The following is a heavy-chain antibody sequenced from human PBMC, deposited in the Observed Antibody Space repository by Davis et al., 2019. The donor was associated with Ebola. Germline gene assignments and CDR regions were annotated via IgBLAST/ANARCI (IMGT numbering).Heavy chain of an antibody. CDR3: ARDLVRFRGVIINSGHYYGMDV. CDR1: GYTFTRYA. V-gene: IGHV1-3*01. Sequence: AASVKVSCKASGYTFTRYAMHWVRQAPGQRLEWMGWINAGNGNTKYSQKFQGRVTITRDTSASTAYLELSSLRSEDTAVYYCARDLVRFRGVIINSGHYYGMDVWGQGTTVTVSS. CDR2: INAGNGNT. J-gene: IGHJ6*02. D-gene: IGHD3-10*01.